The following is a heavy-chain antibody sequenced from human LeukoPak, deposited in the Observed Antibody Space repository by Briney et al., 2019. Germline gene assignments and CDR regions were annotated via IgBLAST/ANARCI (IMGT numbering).Heavy chain of an antibody. V-gene: IGHV4-30-4*07. CDR2: IYYSGST. CDR1: GGSISSGGYS. Sequence: SETLSLTCTVSGGSISSGGYSWSWIRQAPGKGLEWIGYIYYSGSTYYNPSLKGRVTISVDTSKNQFSLKLSSVTAADTAVYYCARLGVPWFGELLYPWFDPWGQGTLVTVSS. CDR3: ARLGVPWFGELLYPWFDP. J-gene: IGHJ5*02. D-gene: IGHD3-10*01.